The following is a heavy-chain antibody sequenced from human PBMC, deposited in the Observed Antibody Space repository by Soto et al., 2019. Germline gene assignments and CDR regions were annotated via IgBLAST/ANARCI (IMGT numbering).Heavy chain of an antibody. D-gene: IGHD4-17*01. CDR1: KGSFSTGDYS. CDR3: ARGNDYGGVPLDY. V-gene: IGHV4-30-2*01. CDR2: IYTSGST. Sequence: QLQLQESASGLVKPSQTLSLTCAVSKGSFSTGDYSWNWIRQPPGKGLEWIGYIYTSGSTYYSSSLKSRVTISLDTSRNQFSLQLTSVTAADTAVYYCARGNDYGGVPLDYWGQGLLVTVSS. J-gene: IGHJ4*02.